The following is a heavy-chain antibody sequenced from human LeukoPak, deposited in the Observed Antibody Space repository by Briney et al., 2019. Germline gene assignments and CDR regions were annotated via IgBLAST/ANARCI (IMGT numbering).Heavy chain of an antibody. CDR3: ARLGEMATITSRRNYYYYYGMDV. CDR2: INPSGGST. V-gene: IGHV1-46*01. Sequence: ASVKVSCKATGYTFTSYYMHWVRQAPGQGLEWMGIINPSGGSTSYAQKFQGRVTMTRDTSTSTVYMELSSLRSEDTAVYYCARLGEMATITSRRNYYYYYGMDVWGQGTTVTVSS. J-gene: IGHJ6*02. CDR1: GYTFTSYY. D-gene: IGHD5-24*01.